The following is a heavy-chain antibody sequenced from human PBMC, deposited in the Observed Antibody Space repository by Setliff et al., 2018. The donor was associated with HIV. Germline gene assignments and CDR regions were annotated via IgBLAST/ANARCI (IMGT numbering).Heavy chain of an antibody. CDR2: IYNDGST. D-gene: IGHD4-17*01. V-gene: IGHV3-53*01. Sequence: PGGSLRLSCAASGFTLSSDYMRWIRQAPGKGLDWVSVIYNDGSTYYADSVKGRFTSSKDNSKNTLFLQMNSLRPEDTAMYYCARGHYDVWGQGALVTV. CDR1: GFTLSSDY. J-gene: IGHJ4*02. CDR3: ARGHYDV.